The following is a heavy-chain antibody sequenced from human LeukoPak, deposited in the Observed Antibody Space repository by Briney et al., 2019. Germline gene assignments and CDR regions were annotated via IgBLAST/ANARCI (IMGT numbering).Heavy chain of an antibody. J-gene: IGHJ4*02. D-gene: IGHD2-2*02. CDR3: ARSRGMRYPSDY. CDR1: GFTFSSYS. V-gene: IGHV3-21*01. CDR2: ISSSSSYI. Sequence: GGSLRLSCAASGFTFSSYSMNWVRQAPGKGLEWVSSISSSSSYIYYADSVKGRFTISRDNAKNSLYLQMNSLRAEDTAVYYRARSRGMRYPSDYWGQGTLVTVSS.